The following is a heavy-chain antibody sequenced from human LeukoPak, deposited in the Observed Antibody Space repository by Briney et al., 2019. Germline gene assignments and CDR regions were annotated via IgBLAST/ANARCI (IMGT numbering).Heavy chain of an antibody. D-gene: IGHD6-25*01. CDR2: ISSRSSTM. Sequence: GGSLRLSCAASGFNFSSYSMNWVRQAPGKGLEWTSYISSRSSTMYYADSVKGRFTISRDNAKNSLYLQMSSLRGEDTAVYYCARDGEQRRGDWSQGTLVTVAS. CDR1: GFNFSSYS. V-gene: IGHV3-48*01. CDR3: ARDGEQRRGD. J-gene: IGHJ4*02.